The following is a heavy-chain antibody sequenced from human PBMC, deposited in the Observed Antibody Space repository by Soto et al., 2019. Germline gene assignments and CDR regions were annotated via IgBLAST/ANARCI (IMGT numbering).Heavy chain of an antibody. J-gene: IGHJ6*02. V-gene: IGHV4-4*02. Sequence: KTSETLSLTCAVSGGSISSSNWWSWVRQPPGKGLEWIGEIYHSGSTNYNPSLKSRVTISVDKSKNQFSLKLSSVTAADTAVYYCASLKVESRGLGYYYYYGMDVWGQGTTVTVSS. D-gene: IGHD3-3*01. CDR2: IYHSGST. CDR1: GGSISSSNW. CDR3: ASLKVESRGLGYYYYYGMDV.